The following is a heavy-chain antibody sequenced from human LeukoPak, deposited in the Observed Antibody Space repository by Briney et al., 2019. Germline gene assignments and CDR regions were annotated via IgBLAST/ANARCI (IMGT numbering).Heavy chain of an antibody. CDR3: ASIRRYSGSYTFDY. Sequence: GASVKVSCKASGGTFSSYAISWVRQAPGQGLEWMGRIIPNFGTANYAQKFQGRVTITTDESTSTAYMELSSLRSEDTAVYYCASIRRYSGSYTFDYWGQGTLVTVSS. V-gene: IGHV1-69*05. CDR2: IIPNFGTA. CDR1: GGTFSSYA. D-gene: IGHD1-26*01. J-gene: IGHJ4*02.